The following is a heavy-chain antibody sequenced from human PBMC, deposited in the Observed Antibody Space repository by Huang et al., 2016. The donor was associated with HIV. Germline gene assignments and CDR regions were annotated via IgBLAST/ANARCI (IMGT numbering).Heavy chain of an antibody. CDR3: AKESRWYSDLDN. CDR2: ISYDGSNG. CDR1: GFTFNNFG. D-gene: IGHD2-15*01. J-gene: IGHJ4*02. Sequence: QVQLVESGGGVVQPGRSLRLSCVASGFTFNNFGMHWVRQAPGKGVECVAVISYDGSNGRYSESVKGRFTISRDKPMDTLYLQMNSLRPDDTAVYYCAKESRWYSDLDNWGQGTLVTVSS. V-gene: IGHV3-30*18.